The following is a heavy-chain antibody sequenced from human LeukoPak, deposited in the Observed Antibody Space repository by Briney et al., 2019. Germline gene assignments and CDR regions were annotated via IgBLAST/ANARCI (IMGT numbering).Heavy chain of an antibody. Sequence: GGSLRLSCAASGFTFSSYGMHWVRQAPGKGLEWVAVISYDGSNKYYADSVKGRFTISRDNSKNTLYLQMNSLRAEDTAVYYCAKDSVWGSWTPPGGHFDYWGQGTLVTVSS. CDR3: AKDSVWGSWTPPGGHFDY. V-gene: IGHV3-30*18. CDR2: ISYDGSNK. CDR1: GFTFSSYG. D-gene: IGHD6-13*01. J-gene: IGHJ4*02.